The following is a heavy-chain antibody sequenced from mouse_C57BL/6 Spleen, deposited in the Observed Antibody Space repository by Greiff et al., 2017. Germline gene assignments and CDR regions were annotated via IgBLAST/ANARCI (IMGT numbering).Heavy chain of an antibody. V-gene: IGHV1-50*01. CDR3: ARWVWDY. CDR1: GYTFTSYW. Sequence: QVQLQQPGAELVKPGASVKLSCKASGYTFTSYWMQWVKQRPGQGLEWIGEIDPSDSYTNYNQKFKGKATLTVDTSSSTAYMQLSSLTAEDSAVYYCARWVWDYWGQGTTLTVSS. J-gene: IGHJ2*01. CDR2: IDPSDSYT. D-gene: IGHD2-10*02.